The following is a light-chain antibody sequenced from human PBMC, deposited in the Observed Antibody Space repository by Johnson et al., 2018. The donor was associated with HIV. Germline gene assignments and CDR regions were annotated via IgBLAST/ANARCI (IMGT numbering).Light chain of an antibody. CDR2: DNN. J-gene: IGLJ1*01. Sequence: QSVLSQPPSVSAAPGQKVTISCSGSSSNIGNNYVSWYQQLPGTAPKLLICDNNKRPSGIPDRFSASESGTSATLGITGLQTGDEADYYCGAWDSSLSAHYVFGTETKVTVL. CDR1: SSNIGNNY. CDR3: GAWDSSLSAHYV. V-gene: IGLV1-51*01.